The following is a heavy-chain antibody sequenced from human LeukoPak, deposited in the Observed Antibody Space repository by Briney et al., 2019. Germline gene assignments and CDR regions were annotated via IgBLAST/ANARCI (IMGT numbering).Heavy chain of an antibody. CDR2: ISWHSGTI. CDR3: ANFVDWLLSHDY. D-gene: IGHD3-9*01. V-gene: IGHV3-9*01. J-gene: IGHJ4*02. Sequence: GRSLRLSCAASGFTFDDYAMHWVRQAPGKGLEWVSGISWHSGTIDYADSVKGRFTISRDNAKNSLYLQMNSLRAEDTAVYYCANFVDWLLSHDYWGQGTLVTVSS. CDR1: GFTFDDYA.